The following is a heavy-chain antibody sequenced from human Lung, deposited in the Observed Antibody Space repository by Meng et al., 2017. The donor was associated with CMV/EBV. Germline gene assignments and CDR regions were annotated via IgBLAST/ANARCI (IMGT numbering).Heavy chain of an antibody. Sequence: SGFTVSTYGMHWVRQAPGKGMEWVAMIWYDGSKKFYADSVKGRFTISRDNSKNTLYLQMNNLSVEDMAVYYCASEEGYGSGSYFGDYWSQGTLVTVSS. CDR2: IWYDGSKK. J-gene: IGHJ4*02. CDR3: ASEEGYGSGSYFGDY. V-gene: IGHV3-33*01. CDR1: GFTVSTYG. D-gene: IGHD3-10*01.